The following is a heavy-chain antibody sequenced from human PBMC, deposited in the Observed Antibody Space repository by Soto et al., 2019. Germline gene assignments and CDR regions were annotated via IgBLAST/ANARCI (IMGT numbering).Heavy chain of an antibody. CDR2: IYYSGST. V-gene: IGHV4-31*03. J-gene: IGHJ4*02. Sequence: QVQLQESGPGLVKPSQTLSLTCTASGGSISTGGSYWTWIRQHPGKGLEWIGYIYYSGSTYYNPSLKSRVTISVDTSKNQFSLKLSSVTAADTALYYWARGLSVTLFDNWGQGTLVTVSS. CDR3: ARGLSVTLFDN. CDR1: GGSISTGGSY. D-gene: IGHD4-17*01.